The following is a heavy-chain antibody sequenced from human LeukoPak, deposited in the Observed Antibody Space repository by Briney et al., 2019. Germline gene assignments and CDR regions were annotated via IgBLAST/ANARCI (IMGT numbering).Heavy chain of an antibody. CDR3: ARSSIAGTTLGDY. Sequence: SVKVSCKASGGTFSSYTISWVRQAPGQGLEWMGGIIPIFGTANYAQKFQGRVTITTDESTSTAYMELSSLRSEDTAVYYCARSSIAGTTLGDYWGQGTLVTVSS. V-gene: IGHV1-69*05. CDR2: IIPIFGTA. J-gene: IGHJ4*02. CDR1: GGTFSSYT. D-gene: IGHD1-7*01.